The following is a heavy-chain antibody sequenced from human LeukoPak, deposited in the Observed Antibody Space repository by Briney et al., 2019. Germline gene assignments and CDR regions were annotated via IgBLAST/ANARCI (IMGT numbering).Heavy chain of an antibody. J-gene: IGHJ4*02. CDR2: INHSGST. CDR3: ARDGRFYYDSSGYYSHFGY. CDR1: GGSFSCYY. Sequence: SETLSLTCAVYGGSFSCYYWSWIRQPPGKGLEWIGEINHSGSTNYNPSLKSRVTISVDTSKNQFSLKLSSVTAADTAVYYCARDGRFYYDSSGYYSHFGYWGQGTLVTVSS. D-gene: IGHD3-22*01. V-gene: IGHV4-34*01.